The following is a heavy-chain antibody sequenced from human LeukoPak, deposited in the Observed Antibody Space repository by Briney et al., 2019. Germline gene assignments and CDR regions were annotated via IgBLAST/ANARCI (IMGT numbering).Heavy chain of an antibody. CDR1: GFTFSSYA. CDR3: ARELGRGSGSLYYGMDV. CDR2: ISYDGSNK. Sequence: GGSLRLSCAASGFTFSSYAMHWVRQAPGKGLEWVAVISYDGSNKYYAGSVKGRFTISRDNSKNTLYLQMNSLRAEDTAAYYCARELGRGSGSLYYGMDVWGKGTTVTVSS. J-gene: IGHJ6*04. V-gene: IGHV3-30*04. D-gene: IGHD3-10*01.